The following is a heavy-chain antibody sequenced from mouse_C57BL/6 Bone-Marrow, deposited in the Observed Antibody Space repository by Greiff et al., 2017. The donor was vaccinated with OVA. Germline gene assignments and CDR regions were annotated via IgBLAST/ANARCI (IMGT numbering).Heavy chain of an antibody. J-gene: IGHJ4*01. CDR1: GYTFTDYY. V-gene: IGHV1-26*01. Sequence: EVQLQQSGPELVKPGASVKISCKASGYTFTDYYMNWVKQSHGKSLEWIGDINPNNGGTSYNQKFKGKATLTVDKSSSTAYMELRSLTSEDSAVYYCARDPTTYAMDYWGQGTSVTVSS. CDR2: INPNNGGT. CDR3: ARDPTTYAMDY. D-gene: IGHD1-1*01.